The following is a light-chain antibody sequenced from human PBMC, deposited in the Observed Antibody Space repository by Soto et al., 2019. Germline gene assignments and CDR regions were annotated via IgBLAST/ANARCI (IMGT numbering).Light chain of an antibody. V-gene: IGLV2-23*02. CDR1: SSDVGNYNL. CDR2: DVS. J-gene: IGLJ1*01. Sequence: QSVLTQPASVSGSPGQSLTISCTGTSSDVGNYNLVSWYQQHPGKAPKLMIYDVSKRPSGVSNRFSGSKSGNTASLTISRLQADDDAAYYCCSYAGDSYVCGTGTKVPVL. CDR3: CSYAGDSYV.